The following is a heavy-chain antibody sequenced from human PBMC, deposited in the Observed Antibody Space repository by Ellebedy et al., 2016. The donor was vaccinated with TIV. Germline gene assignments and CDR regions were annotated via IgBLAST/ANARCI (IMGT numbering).Heavy chain of an antibody. D-gene: IGHD4-23*01. Sequence: GESLKISCAASGFTFNTYGMHWVRQAPGKGLEWVSIIYGGGGTYYADSVKDRFTTSTDSAKNTVYLQMNSLTVEDTAVYFCARFDLLTVVTLDYWGQGTLVTVSS. CDR3: ARFDLLTVVTLDY. J-gene: IGHJ4*02. CDR2: IYGGGGT. CDR1: GFTFNTYG. V-gene: IGHV3-66*01.